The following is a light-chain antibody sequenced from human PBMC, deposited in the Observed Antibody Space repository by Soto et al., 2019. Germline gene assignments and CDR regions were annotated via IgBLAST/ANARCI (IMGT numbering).Light chain of an antibody. J-gene: IGLJ2*01. CDR3: SSYTTRATLV. V-gene: IGLV2-14*01. CDR1: SSDVGSYNS. Sequence: QSVLTQPASVSGSPGQSIAISCTGTSSDVGSYNSVSWYQQFPGKAPNLILYAVTNRPSGVYNRFSGSKSGNTASLTISGLQAEDEADYFCSSYTTRATLVFGVGTKLTVL. CDR2: AVT.